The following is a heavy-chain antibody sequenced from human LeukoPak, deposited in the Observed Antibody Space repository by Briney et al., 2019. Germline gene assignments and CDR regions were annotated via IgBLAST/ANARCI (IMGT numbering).Heavy chain of an antibody. J-gene: IGHJ4*02. CDR2: IKQDGSNK. V-gene: IGHV3-7*01. CDR3: AKEEGRLLHSAFDY. Sequence: PGGSLRLSCAASGFTFSSYWMSWVRQAPGKGLEWVANIKQDGSNKYYADSVKGRFTISRDNSKNTLYLQMNSMRAEDTAVYYCAKEEGRLLHSAFDYWGQGTLVTVSS. D-gene: IGHD1-26*01. CDR1: GFTFSSYW.